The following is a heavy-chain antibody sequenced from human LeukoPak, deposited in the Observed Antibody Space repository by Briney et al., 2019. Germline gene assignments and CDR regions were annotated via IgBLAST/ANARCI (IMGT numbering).Heavy chain of an antibody. J-gene: IGHJ4*02. Sequence: GGSLRLSCAASGFTFTKYWMTWVRQAPGKGLEWVSVIYSGGSTYYADSVKGRFTISRDNSENTLYLQMNSLRAEDTAVYYCARDHSSGWYDYWGQGTLVTVSS. V-gene: IGHV3-53*01. CDR1: GFTFTKYW. CDR3: ARDHSSGWYDY. CDR2: IYSGGST. D-gene: IGHD6-19*01.